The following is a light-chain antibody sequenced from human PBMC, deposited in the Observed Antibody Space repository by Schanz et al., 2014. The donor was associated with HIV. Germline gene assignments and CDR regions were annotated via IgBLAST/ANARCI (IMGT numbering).Light chain of an antibody. CDR3: QQSSRTPLT. J-gene: IGKJ4*01. Sequence: DIQMAQSPSTLSASVGDRVTITCRASQSIGTWLAWYQQRPGKAPNLLISKASALGGGVPSRFSGSGSGTDFTLTISSLQPEDFATYYCQQSSRTPLTFGGGTKVEVK. CDR2: KAS. CDR1: QSIGTW. V-gene: IGKV1-5*03.